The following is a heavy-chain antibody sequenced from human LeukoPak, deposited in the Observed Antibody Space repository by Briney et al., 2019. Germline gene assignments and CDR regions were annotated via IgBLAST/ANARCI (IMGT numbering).Heavy chain of an antibody. CDR3: ARDFTMVRSSSWFDP. Sequence: GASVKVSCKASGYTFTSYYMHWVRQAPGQGLEWMGIINPSGGSTSYAQKFQGRVTMTRDMSTSTVYMELSSLRSEDTAVYYCARDFTMVRSSSWFDPWGQGTLVTVSS. CDR1: GYTFTSYY. V-gene: IGHV1-46*01. D-gene: IGHD3-10*01. CDR2: INPSGGST. J-gene: IGHJ5*02.